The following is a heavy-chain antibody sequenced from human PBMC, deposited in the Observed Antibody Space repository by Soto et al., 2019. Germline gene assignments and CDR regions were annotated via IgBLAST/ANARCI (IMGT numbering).Heavy chain of an antibody. V-gene: IGHV1-69*12. J-gene: IGHJ6*02. CDR1: GGTFSSYA. CDR3: ARHVPAAGYYYGMDV. D-gene: IGHD2-2*01. CDR2: IIPIFGTA. Sequence: QVQLVQSGAEVKKPGSSVKVSCKASGGTFSSYAIGWVRQAPGQGLEWMGGIIPIFGTANYAQKFQGRVTITADESTSTAYMELSSLRSDDPAVYYCARHVPAAGYYYGMDVWGQGTTVTVSS.